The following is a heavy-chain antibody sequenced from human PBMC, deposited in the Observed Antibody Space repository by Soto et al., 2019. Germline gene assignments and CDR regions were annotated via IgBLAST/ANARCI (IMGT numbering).Heavy chain of an antibody. CDR1: GGTFSSYT. D-gene: IGHD6-25*01. J-gene: IGHJ6*03. Sequence: QVQLVQSGAEVKKPWTSVKFSCTASGGTFSSYTISWVRQAPGQGLEWMGRIIPILGIANYAQKVQGRVTITADNNKRTAYMDLSSMRSEDTAVSYFARDPRIAATKGEYYYYMDVWGKGTTVTVSS. CDR2: IIPILGIA. V-gene: IGHV1-69*08. CDR3: ARDPRIAATKGEYYYYMDV.